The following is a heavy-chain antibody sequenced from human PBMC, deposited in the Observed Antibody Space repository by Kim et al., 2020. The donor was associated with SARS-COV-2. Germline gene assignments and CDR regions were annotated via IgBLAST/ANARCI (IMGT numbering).Heavy chain of an antibody. J-gene: IGHJ6*02. Sequence: SVKVSCKASGGTFSSYAISWVRQAPGQGLEWMGGIIPIFGTANYAQKFQGRVTITADESTSTAYMELSSLRSEDTAVYYCASARPHYYGMDVWGQGTTVTVSS. V-gene: IGHV1-69*13. CDR2: IIPIFGTA. CDR1: GGTFSSYA. CDR3: ASARPHYYGMDV.